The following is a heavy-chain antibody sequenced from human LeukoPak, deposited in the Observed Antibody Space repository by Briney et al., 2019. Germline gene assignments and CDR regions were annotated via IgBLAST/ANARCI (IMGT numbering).Heavy chain of an antibody. CDR2: ISWNSGSI. J-gene: IGHJ3*02. CDR3: AKDSGFNPERRGYSYGYNAFDI. Sequence: GGSLRLSCAASGFTFSTYAMNWVRQAPGKGLEWVSGISWNSGSIGYADSVKGRFTISRDNAKNSLYLQMNSLRAEDTALYYCAKDSGFNPERRGYSYGYNAFDIWGQGTMVTVSS. V-gene: IGHV3-9*01. CDR1: GFTFSTYA. D-gene: IGHD5-18*01.